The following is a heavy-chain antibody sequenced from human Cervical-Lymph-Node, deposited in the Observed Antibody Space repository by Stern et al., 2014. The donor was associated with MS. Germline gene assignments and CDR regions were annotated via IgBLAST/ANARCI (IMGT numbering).Heavy chain of an antibody. CDR2: ISYDGNHK. CDR3: ARDYEDTSMLFDH. J-gene: IGHJ4*02. CDR1: GFTFSSYG. Sequence: VQLVASGGAVVQPGRSLRLSCAASGFTFSSYGMHWVRQASGKGLGWVTVISYDGNHKYYAASVKGRFTISRDNSKNTLHLQMNSVTPDDTAIYYCARDYEDTSMLFDHWGQGTLVTVSS. D-gene: IGHD2-8*01. V-gene: IGHV3-30*03.